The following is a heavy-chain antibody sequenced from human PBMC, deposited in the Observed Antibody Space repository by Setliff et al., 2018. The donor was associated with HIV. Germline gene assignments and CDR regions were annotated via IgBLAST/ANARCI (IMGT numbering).Heavy chain of an antibody. CDR1: GDTFTRFG. Sequence: ASVKVSCKTSGDTFTRFGISWVRQAPGQGLEWVGAIFPRIGTTNHAQKFQGRVTITADKSISTVYMKMTSLRSEDTAVYYCASGVGHFDTSYSEKYWGQGTLVTVSS. CDR3: ASGVGHFDTSYSEKY. J-gene: IGHJ4*01. V-gene: IGHV1-69*06. D-gene: IGHD3-10*01. CDR2: IFPRIGTT.